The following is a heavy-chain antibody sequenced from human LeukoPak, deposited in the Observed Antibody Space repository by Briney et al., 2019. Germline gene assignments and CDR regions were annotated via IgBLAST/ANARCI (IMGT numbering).Heavy chain of an antibody. D-gene: IGHD1-1*01. CDR3: ARDRGGTTLWDAFDI. J-gene: IGHJ3*02. CDR1: GGSISSGSYY. Sequence: PSQTLSLTCTVSGGSISSGSYYWSWIRQPAGKGLEWIGRIYTSGSTNYNPSLKSRVTISVDTSKNQFSLKLSSVTAADTAVYYCARDRGGTTLWDAFDIWGQGTMVTVSS. CDR2: IYTSGST. V-gene: IGHV4-61*02.